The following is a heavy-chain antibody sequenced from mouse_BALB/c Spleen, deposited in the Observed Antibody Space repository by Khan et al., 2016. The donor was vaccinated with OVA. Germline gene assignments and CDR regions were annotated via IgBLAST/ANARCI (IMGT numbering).Heavy chain of an antibody. D-gene: IGHD1-1*01. CDR1: GISITSGNYR. V-gene: IGHV3-5*02. J-gene: IGHJ1*01. CDR3: ARDYGNLYWYLDY. Sequence: EVQLQESGPGLVKPSQTVSLACTVTGISITSGNYRWSWIRQFPGNKLEWIGNIYYSGAVTYNPSLTIRSTITRDTSKNQFFLEMNSLTAEDTATYYCARDYGNLYWYLDYWGAGTTVTVSA. CDR2: IYYSGAV.